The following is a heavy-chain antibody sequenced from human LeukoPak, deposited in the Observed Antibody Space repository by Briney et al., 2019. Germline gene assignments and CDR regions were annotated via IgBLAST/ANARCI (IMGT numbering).Heavy chain of an antibody. CDR3: AREISRFGI. D-gene: IGHD3-16*01. Sequence: PGGSLRLSCAASGFTVSSSNYMNWVRQAPGKGLEWVSGIYTGGTTYYTDSMKGRFTISRDNPNNTLYLQMHSLRAEDTAVYYCAREISRFGIWGQGTLVTVSS. J-gene: IGHJ4*02. V-gene: IGHV3-66*01. CDR2: IYTGGTT. CDR1: GFTVSSSNY.